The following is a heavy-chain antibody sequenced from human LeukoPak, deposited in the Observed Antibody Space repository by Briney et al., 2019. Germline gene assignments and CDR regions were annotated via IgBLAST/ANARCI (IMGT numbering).Heavy chain of an antibody. J-gene: IGHJ4*02. V-gene: IGHV3-15*01. CDR2: FTSRSAGGTI. CDR1: GVTVSNTW. Sequence: PGESLRLSCTASGVTVSNTWTSWVRQAPGKGLEWVGLFTSRSAGGTIHYAAPVQGRFTILAEDSKNTWYLQMNGLQIEDTGIYYCTTGGGTMDFWGQGTLVTVSS. D-gene: IGHD2-15*01. CDR3: TTGGGTMDF.